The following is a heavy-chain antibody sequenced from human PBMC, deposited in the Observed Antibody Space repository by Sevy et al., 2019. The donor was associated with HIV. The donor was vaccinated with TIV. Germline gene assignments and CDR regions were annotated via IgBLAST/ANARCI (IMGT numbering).Heavy chain of an antibody. J-gene: IGHJ6*02. CDR2: IYPGDSDT. D-gene: IGHD6-19*01. Sequence: GESLKISCKGSGYSFTNYWIGWVRQMPGKGLEWMGIIYPGDSDTRYSPSFQGQVTMSVDKSISTAYLQWSSLKASDTAMYYCARHHVAVAGAPRVDVWGQGTTVTDSS. V-gene: IGHV5-51*01. CDR3: ARHHVAVAGAPRVDV. CDR1: GYSFTNYW.